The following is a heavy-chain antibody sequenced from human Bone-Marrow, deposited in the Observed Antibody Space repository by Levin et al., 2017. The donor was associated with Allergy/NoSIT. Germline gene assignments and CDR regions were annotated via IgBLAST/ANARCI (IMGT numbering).Heavy chain of an antibody. CDR1: GFTFSTYS. CDR3: ARHDSGDANFDY. V-gene: IGHV3-21*01. J-gene: IGHJ4*02. Sequence: GGSLRLSCAASGFTFSTYSMNWVRQAPGKGLEWVSSISSSSTYIYYTDSVKGRFTISRDDAKNSLYLQMNSLRDADTAVYYCARHDSGDANFDYWGQGTLVTVSS. D-gene: IGHD4-17*01. CDR2: ISSSSTYI.